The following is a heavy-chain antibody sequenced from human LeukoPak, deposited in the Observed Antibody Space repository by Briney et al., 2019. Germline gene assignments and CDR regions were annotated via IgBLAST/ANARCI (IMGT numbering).Heavy chain of an antibody. Sequence: PGGSLRLSCAASGFTFSSYAMSWVRQAPGKGLEWVSVISGSGGSTDYADSVKGRFTISRGNSKNTLYLEMNSLRAEGTAVYYCAKRGTGYYFDYWGQGTLVTVSS. CDR3: AKRGTGYYFDY. CDR1: GFTFSSYA. D-gene: IGHD3-16*01. J-gene: IGHJ4*02. CDR2: ISGSGGST. V-gene: IGHV3-23*01.